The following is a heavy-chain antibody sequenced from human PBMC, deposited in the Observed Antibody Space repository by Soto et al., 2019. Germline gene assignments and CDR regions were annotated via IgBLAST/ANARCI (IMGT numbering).Heavy chain of an antibody. D-gene: IGHD6-19*01. V-gene: IGHV3-33*01. Sequence: GFLRPSCAASGFTFSSYCRHWVRQAPGKGLEWVAVIWYDGSNKYYADSVKGRFTISRDNSKNTLYLQMNSLRAEDTAVYYCARPQYSSGWYGHYGMDVWGQGTTVTVSS. CDR1: GFTFSSYC. CDR2: IWYDGSNK. CDR3: ARPQYSSGWYGHYGMDV. J-gene: IGHJ6*02.